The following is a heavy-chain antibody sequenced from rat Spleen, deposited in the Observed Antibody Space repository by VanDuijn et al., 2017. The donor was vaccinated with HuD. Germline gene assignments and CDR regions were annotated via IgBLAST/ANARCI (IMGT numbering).Heavy chain of an antibody. V-gene: IGHV5S13*01. Sequence: EVQSVDHGGGLVEPGRSLKLSCAPSGFSFTMYGMAWVRQAPTKGLEWVAYIGTGGGNTYYRDSVKGRFTISRDNAKNTLYLQMDSLRSEDTATYYCARETGYNSYFDYWGQGVMVTVSS. CDR3: ARETGYNSYFDY. CDR1: GFSFTMYG. CDR2: IGTGGGNT. J-gene: IGHJ2*01. D-gene: IGHD4-3*01.